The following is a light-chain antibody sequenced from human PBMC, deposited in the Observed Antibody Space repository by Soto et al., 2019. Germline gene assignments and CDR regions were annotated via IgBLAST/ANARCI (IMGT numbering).Light chain of an antibody. CDR2: GAS. CDR3: QRRSNWPPVLT. Sequence: EIVLTQSPASLSLSPGERATLSCRASQSVSSHLAWFQQRPGQAPRLLIYGASNRATGIPARFGGSGSGTKFTLTISSLEPEDVAVYVCQRRSNWPPVLTFGGGTKVEIK. CDR1: QSVSSH. V-gene: IGKV3-11*01. J-gene: IGKJ4*01.